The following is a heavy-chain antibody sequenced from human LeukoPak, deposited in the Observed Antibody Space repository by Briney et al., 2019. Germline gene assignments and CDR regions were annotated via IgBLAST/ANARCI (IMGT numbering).Heavy chain of an antibody. Sequence: PGGSLRLSCVASGFTFSTYRMNWVRQAPGKGLEWVSSITNRGEYIDYADSVKGRFTISRDNAENSLSLQMDTLRAEDTAVYYCARARVPFYSDSSGYSQGTFNYWGQGTLVT. CDR1: GFTFSTYR. J-gene: IGHJ4*02. CDR2: ITNRGEYI. CDR3: ARARVPFYSDSSGYSQGTFNY. D-gene: IGHD3-22*01. V-gene: IGHV3-21*01.